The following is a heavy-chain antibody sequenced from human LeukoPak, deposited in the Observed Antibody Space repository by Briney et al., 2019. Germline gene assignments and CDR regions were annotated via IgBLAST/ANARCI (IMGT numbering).Heavy chain of an antibody. D-gene: IGHD3-10*01. CDR2: IYYSGST. CDR3: ARDPAVLWFGESD. Sequence: SQTLSLTCTVSGGSISSGDYYRSWIRQLPGKGLEWIGYIYYSGSTYYNPSLKSRATISVDTSENQFSLKLSSVTAADTAVYYCARDPAVLWFGESDWGQGTLVTVSS. J-gene: IGHJ4*02. V-gene: IGHV4-30-4*08. CDR1: GGSISSGDYY.